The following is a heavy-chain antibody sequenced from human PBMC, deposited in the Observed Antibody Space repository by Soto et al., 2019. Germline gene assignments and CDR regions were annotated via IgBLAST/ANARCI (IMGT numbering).Heavy chain of an antibody. CDR1: GYTFTSYY. CDR2: INPSGGST. D-gene: IGHD6-13*01. Sequence: QVQLVQSGAEVKKPGASVKVSCKASGYTFTSYYMHWVRQAPGQGLEWMGIINPSGGSTSYAQKFQGRVTMARDTSTSTVYMELSSLRYEDTAVYYCARSRQQLVPPADYWGQGTLVTVSS. V-gene: IGHV1-46*01. J-gene: IGHJ4*02. CDR3: ARSRQQLVPPADY.